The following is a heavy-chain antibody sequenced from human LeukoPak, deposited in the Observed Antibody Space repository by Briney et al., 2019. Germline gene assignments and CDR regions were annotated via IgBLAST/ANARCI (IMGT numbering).Heavy chain of an antibody. D-gene: IGHD3-22*01. V-gene: IGHV4-59*08. CDR2: IYYRGST. CDR1: VGSVSSYY. J-gene: IGHJ4*02. CDR3: ARRSSESFDF. Sequence: PSETLSLTCTVSVGSVSSYYWSWIRQPPGKGLEWIGYIYYRGSTNYKPSLKSRVTISVDTSKNQFSLKLSSVTAADTAVYYCARRSSESFDFWGQGTLVTVSS.